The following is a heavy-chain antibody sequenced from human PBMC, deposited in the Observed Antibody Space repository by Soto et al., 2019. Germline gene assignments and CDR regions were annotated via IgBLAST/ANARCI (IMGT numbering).Heavy chain of an antibody. CDR3: ARDLVVKGNNWFDP. V-gene: IGHV4-31*03. CDR2: IYYSGST. J-gene: IGHJ5*02. Sequence: SETLSLTCTVSGGSISSCGYYWSWIRQHPGKGLEWIGYIYYSGSTYYNPSLKSRVTISVDTSKNQFSLKLSSVTAADTAVYYCARDLVVKGNNWFDPWGQGTLVTVSS. D-gene: IGHD3-22*01. CDR1: GGSISSCGYY.